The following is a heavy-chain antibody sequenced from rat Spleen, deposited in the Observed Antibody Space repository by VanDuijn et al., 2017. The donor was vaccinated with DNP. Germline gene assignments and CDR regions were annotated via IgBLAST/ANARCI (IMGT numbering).Heavy chain of an antibody. J-gene: IGHJ2*01. CDR3: ARWTRYFDY. V-gene: IGHV3-1*01. CDR1: GYSITSNY. D-gene: IGHD1-7*01. Sequence: EVQLQESGSGLVKPSQSLSLTCSVTGYSITSNYWGWIRKFPGEELEYIGHISYSGRTDYNPSLKSRISITRDTSRNHFFLHLISVTTEDTAPYYCARWTRYFDYWGQGVMVTVSS. CDR2: ISYSGRT.